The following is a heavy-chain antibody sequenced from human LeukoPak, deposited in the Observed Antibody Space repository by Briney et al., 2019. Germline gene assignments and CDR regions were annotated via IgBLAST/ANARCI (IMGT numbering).Heavy chain of an antibody. V-gene: IGHV3-21*01. Sequence: PGGSLRLSCAASGFTFSSYSMNWVRQAPGKWLEWFSSISSSSSYIYYADSVKGRFTISRDNAKNSLYLQMNSLRAEDTAVYYCARDSGYDFWSGYYTWEGFYFDYWGQGTLVTVSS. CDR2: ISSSSSYI. CDR1: GFTFSSYS. D-gene: IGHD3-3*01. J-gene: IGHJ4*02. CDR3: ARDSGYDFWSGYYTWEGFYFDY.